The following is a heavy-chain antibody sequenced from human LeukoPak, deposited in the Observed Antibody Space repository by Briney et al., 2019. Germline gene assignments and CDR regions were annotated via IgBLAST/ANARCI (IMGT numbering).Heavy chain of an antibody. CDR3: ARGSGSSGYWY. J-gene: IGHJ4*02. CDR1: GGSISSYY. Sequence: SETLSLTCTVSGGSISSYYWSWIRQPPGKGLEWIGYVYYSGSTNYNPSLKSRVTITVDSSKNQFSLKLSSVTAADTAVYYCARGSGSSGYWYWGQGTLVTVSS. CDR2: VYYSGST. D-gene: IGHD3-22*01. V-gene: IGHV4-59*01.